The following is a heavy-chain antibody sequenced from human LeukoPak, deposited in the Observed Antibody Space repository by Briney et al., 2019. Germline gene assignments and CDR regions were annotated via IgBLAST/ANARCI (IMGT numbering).Heavy chain of an antibody. CDR1: GGSISDYY. CDR2: IYSSGNT. J-gene: IGHJ4*02. D-gene: IGHD5-18*01. CDR3: AREVPDTAMVPL. Sequence: PSETLSLTCTVSGGSISDYYWSWIRQPPGKGLEWIGYIYSSGNTNYNPSLKSRVTISVDTSKNQFSLKLSSVTAADTAVYYCAREVPDTAMVPLWGQGTLVTVSS. V-gene: IGHV4-59*01.